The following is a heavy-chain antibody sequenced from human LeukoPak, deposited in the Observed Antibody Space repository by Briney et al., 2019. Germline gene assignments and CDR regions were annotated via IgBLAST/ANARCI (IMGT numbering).Heavy chain of an antibody. J-gene: IGHJ4*02. Sequence: GGSLRLSCTTSGFTFSSYAMSWVRQAPGKGLEWVSSISGSGGSTYYPDSVKGRFTISRDNSKNTLYLQMNSLRAEDTAVYYCAKETRYSSSWYDYWGQGTLVTVSS. CDR1: GFTFSSYA. V-gene: IGHV3-23*01. D-gene: IGHD6-13*01. CDR3: AKETRYSSSWYDY. CDR2: ISGSGGST.